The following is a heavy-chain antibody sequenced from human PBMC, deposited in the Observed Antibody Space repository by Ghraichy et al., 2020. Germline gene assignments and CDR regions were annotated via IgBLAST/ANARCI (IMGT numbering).Heavy chain of an antibody. CDR3: AKIVGGLYYYYGLDV. D-gene: IGHD1-26*01. Sequence: GESLNISCAASGFTFSGYGMHWVRQAPGKGLEWVAVISYDGSNKYYADSVKGRFTISRDNSKNTLYLQMNRLRAEDTAVYYCAKIVGGLYYYYGLDVWGQGTTVTVSS. CDR1: GFTFSGYG. CDR2: ISYDGSNK. J-gene: IGHJ6*02. V-gene: IGHV3-30*18.